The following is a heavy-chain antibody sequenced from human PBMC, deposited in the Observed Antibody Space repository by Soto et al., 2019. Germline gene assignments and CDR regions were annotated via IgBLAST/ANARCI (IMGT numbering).Heavy chain of an antibody. J-gene: IGHJ6*02. CDR2: LYHIGST. D-gene: IGHD2-2*01. V-gene: IGHV4-38-2*01. CDR3: RSSTSCYDESCVDV. Sequence: PSETVSLTCAVSGYSISSGNYWAWIRQPPGRGLEWIGSLYHIGSTHYNTSLKSRVTISVDTSKNHFSLELSSVTAADTAIYYCRSSTSCYDESCVDVWGQGTMVTVSS. CDR1: GYSISSGNY.